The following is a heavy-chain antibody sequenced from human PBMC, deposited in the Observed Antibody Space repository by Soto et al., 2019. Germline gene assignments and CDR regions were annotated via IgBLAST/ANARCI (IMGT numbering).Heavy chain of an antibody. CDR2: ISYDGSKK. Sequence: PGGSLRLSGAASGFTFSSYDMHWVRQAPGKGLEWVAVISYDGSKKYYADSVKGQFTISRDNSKNTLYLQMNSLRAEDTAVYYCAKAYSGPFDIWGQGTMVTVSS. CDR1: GFTFSSYD. D-gene: IGHD1-26*01. J-gene: IGHJ3*02. V-gene: IGHV3-30*18. CDR3: AKAYSGPFDI.